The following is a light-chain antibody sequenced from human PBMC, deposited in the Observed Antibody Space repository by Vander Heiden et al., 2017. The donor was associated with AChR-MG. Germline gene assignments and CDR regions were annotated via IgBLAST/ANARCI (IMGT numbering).Light chain of an antibody. V-gene: IGLV1-47*01. CDR2: RNN. CDR3: AAWDDSLSVWV. CDR1: SPNVGSNY. Sequence: QSVLTHPPSASGTPGQRVTTPSSGSSPNVGSNYVYWYQQLPGTAPKLLIYRNNQRPSGVPDRFSGSKSGTSASLAISGLQSEDEADYYCAAWDDSLSVWVFGGGTKLTVL. J-gene: IGLJ3*02.